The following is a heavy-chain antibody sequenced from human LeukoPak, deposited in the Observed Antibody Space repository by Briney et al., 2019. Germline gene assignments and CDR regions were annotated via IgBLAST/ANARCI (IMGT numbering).Heavy chain of an antibody. V-gene: IGHV3-23*01. D-gene: IGHD3-9*01. CDR1: GFTFSNYA. CDR2: ITGSGGNT. J-gene: IGHJ4*02. Sequence: GGSPRLSCAASGFTFSNYAMSWVRQAPGEGLEWVSDITGSGGNTYYADSVKGRFTISRDNSKNTVFLQMNSLRAEDTAVYYCAKWGDYDVLTGYYVSDYWGQGTLVTVSS. CDR3: AKWGDYDVLTGYYVSDY.